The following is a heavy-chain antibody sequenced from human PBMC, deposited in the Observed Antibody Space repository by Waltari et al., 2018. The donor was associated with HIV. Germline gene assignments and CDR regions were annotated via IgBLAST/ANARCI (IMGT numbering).Heavy chain of an antibody. J-gene: IGHJ6*02. CDR3: AKVAGRSGSYSHYYYGMDV. V-gene: IGHV3-30*18. CDR2: ISYDGDQ. Sequence: QVQLVESVGGVVQPGGSLRLSCAASGFAFKNFAMHWVRQAPGKGLEWVAVISYDGDQYYADSVKGRFTISRDNSKKSLFLQMSSLRPEDSAVYYCAKVAGRSGSYSHYYYGMDVWGQGTTVTVS. CDR1: GFAFKNFA. D-gene: IGHD1-26*01.